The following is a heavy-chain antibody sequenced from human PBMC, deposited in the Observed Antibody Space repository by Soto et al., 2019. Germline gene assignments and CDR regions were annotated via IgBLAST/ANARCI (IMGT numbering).Heavy chain of an antibody. V-gene: IGHV5-10-1*01. CDR1: GYGFTSYW. D-gene: IGHD6-19*01. J-gene: IGHJ4*02. CDR2: IDPSDSYT. CDR3: ARYGYSSSGWYGSYY. Sequence: GESLKISCKGSGYGFTSYWISWVRQMPGKGLEWMGRIDPSDSYTNYSPSFQGHVTISADKSISTAYLQWSSLKASDTAMYYCARYGYSSSGWYGSYYWGQGTLVTVSS.